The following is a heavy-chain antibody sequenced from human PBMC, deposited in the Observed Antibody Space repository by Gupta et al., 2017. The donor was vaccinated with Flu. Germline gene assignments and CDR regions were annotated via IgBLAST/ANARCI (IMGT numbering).Heavy chain of an antibody. CDR1: GFTFRSYG. J-gene: IGHJ4*02. CDR3: AKDLVLYCSSTSCYASENY. V-gene: IGHV3-30*18. D-gene: IGHD2-2*01. Sequence: QVQLVESGGGVVQPGRSLRLSCAASGFTFRSYGMHWVRQAPGKGLEWVAVISYDGSNKYYADSVKGRFTISRDNSKNTLYLQMNSLRAEDTAVYYCAKDLVLYCSSTSCYASENYWGQGTLVTVSS. CDR2: ISYDGSNK.